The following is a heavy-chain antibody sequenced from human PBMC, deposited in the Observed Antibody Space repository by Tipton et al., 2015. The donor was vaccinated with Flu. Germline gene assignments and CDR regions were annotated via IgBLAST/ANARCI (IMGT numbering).Heavy chain of an antibody. CDR3: ASGNFYDSSGYFAF. D-gene: IGHD3-22*01. Sequence: TLSLTCSVSGGSIGISPYYWGWLRQSPGKGLEWIGRTHTNGNTNYNSTFGSRLTMSLDTSKSQFSMTLTSVTVADTAVYYCASGNFYDSSGYFAFWGQGILVTVSS. CDR2: THTNGNT. J-gene: IGHJ4*02. V-gene: IGHV4-61*02. CDR1: GGSIGISPYY.